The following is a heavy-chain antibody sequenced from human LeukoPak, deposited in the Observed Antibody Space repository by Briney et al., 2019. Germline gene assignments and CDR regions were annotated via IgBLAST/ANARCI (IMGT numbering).Heavy chain of an antibody. Sequence: SETLSVTCAVSGGSIISGGYSWSWVRQPPGEGLEWVGYIYHSGSTHYNPSLQSRVTISLDRSKNQFSLKLSSMTAADTAVYYCASGNTGYDRDSFDIWGQGTMVTVSS. J-gene: IGHJ3*02. V-gene: IGHV4-30-2*01. CDR1: GGSIISGGYS. CDR3: ASGNTGYDRDSFDI. D-gene: IGHD5-12*01. CDR2: IYHSGST.